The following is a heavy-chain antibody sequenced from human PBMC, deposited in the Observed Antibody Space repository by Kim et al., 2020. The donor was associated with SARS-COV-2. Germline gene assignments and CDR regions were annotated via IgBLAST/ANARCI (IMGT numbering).Heavy chain of an antibody. CDR2: IKQDGSEK. Sequence: GGSLRLSCAASGFSFSSHWMRWVRQAPGKGLEWVATIKQDGSEKHHLDSVNGRFTISRDNAENSLYLQMNNLRAEDSGVYYCVRGGIECDGNCHYGARGEDYWGQGTLVTVSS. CDR3: VRGGIECDGNCHYGARGEDY. J-gene: IGHJ4*02. D-gene: IGHD2-15*01. V-gene: IGHV3-7*01. CDR1: GFSFSSHW.